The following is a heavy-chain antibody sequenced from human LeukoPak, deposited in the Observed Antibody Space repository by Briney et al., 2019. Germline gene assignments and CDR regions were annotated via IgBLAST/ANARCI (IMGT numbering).Heavy chain of an antibody. CDR2: ISGSGGST. D-gene: IGHD3-16*01. Sequence: GGSLILSCAASGFTFSSYAMSWVRQAPGKGLEWISSISGSGGSTYYADSVKGRFTISRDNSKNTLYLQMNSLTAEDTAVYYCAKTGRKVGGVFLASGDFDYWGQGTLVTVSS. V-gene: IGHV3-23*01. J-gene: IGHJ4*02. CDR3: AKTGRKVGGVFLASGDFDY. CDR1: GFTFSSYA.